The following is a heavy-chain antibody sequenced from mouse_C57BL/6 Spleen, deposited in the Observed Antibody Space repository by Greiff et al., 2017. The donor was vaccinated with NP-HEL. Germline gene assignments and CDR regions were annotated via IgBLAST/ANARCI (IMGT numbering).Heavy chain of an antibody. CDR1: GFPITSGYY. J-gene: IGHJ3*01. CDR2: ITHSGET. Sequence: VQLVESGPGLVKPSQSLFLTCSITGFPITSGYYWIWIRQSPGKPLEWMGYITHSGETFYNPSLQSPISITRETSKNQFFLQLNSVTTEDTAMYYCAGDSMAHGGFAYWGQGTLVTVSA. CDR3: AGDSMAHGGFAY. D-gene: IGHD1-1*02. V-gene: IGHV12-3*01.